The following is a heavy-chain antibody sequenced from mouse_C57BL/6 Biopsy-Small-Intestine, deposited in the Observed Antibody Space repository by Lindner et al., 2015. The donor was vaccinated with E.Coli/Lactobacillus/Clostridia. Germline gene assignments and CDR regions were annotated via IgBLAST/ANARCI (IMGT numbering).Heavy chain of an antibody. V-gene: IGHV1-58*01. CDR1: GYIFTNYG. J-gene: IGHJ4*01. CDR2: IYIGNGYT. Sequence: VQLQESGAELVRPGSSVKMSCKTSGYIFTNYGINWVKQRPGQGLEWIGYIYIGNGYTEYNEKFKGKATLTSDTSSSTAYMQLSSLTSEDSAIYFCARGYYSKYIDAMDYWGQGTSVTVSP. CDR3: ARGYYSKYIDAMDY. D-gene: IGHD2-5*01.